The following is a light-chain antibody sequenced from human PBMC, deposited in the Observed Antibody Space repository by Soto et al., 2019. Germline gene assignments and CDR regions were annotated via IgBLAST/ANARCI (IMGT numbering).Light chain of an antibody. V-gene: IGKV1-5*03. CDR3: QQYHNYSPWT. CDR1: QSINSW. J-gene: IGKJ1*01. Sequence: DIQMTQSPSTLSAFVGDRVTITCRASQSINSWLAWYQQKPGKAPKVLIYKASSLESGVPLRFSGSGSGTEFTLTISSLQPDDFATYYCQQYHNYSPWTFGQGTTVEMK. CDR2: KAS.